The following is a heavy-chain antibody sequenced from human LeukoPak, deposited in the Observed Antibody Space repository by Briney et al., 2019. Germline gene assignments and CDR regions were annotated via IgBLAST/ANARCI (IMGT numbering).Heavy chain of an antibody. J-gene: IGHJ6*03. D-gene: IGHD6-19*01. V-gene: IGHV1-18*01. Sequence: EASVKVSCKASGYTFTSYGISWVRQAPGQGLEWMGWISAYNGNTNYAQKLQGRVTMTTDTSRSTAYMELRSLTCDDTAVYYCARSSGTTYYYYYYMDVWGKGTTVTVSS. CDR3: ARSSGTTYYYYYYMDV. CDR2: ISAYNGNT. CDR1: GYTFTSYG.